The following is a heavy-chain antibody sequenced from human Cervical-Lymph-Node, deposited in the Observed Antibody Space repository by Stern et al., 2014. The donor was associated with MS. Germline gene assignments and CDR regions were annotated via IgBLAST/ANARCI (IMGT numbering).Heavy chain of an antibody. J-gene: IGHJ4*02. V-gene: IGHV4-4*07. CDR2: VSPTGTT. CDR1: RGSISTYY. D-gene: IGHD6-13*01. Sequence: QLQLQESGPRQVKTAETLSLTCSVSRGSISTYYWSWIRQAAGKGMEWIGRVSPTGTTGYTPSLKNRVPLSVDPSKNQFSLQLKSVTAADTAMYFCARDGSWSPLDYWGQGILVTVSS. CDR3: ARDGSWSPLDY.